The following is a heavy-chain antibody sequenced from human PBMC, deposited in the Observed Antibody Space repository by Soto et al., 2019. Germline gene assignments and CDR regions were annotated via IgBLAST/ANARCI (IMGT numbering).Heavy chain of an antibody. D-gene: IGHD1-1*01. V-gene: IGHV4-59*08. Sequence: SETLSLTCTVSGGSISSYYWSWIRQPPGKGLEWIGYIYYSGSTNYNPSLKSRVTISVDTTKNQFSLKLSCVTAADTAVYYCARTLWNDYYGMDVWGQGTTVTVSS. J-gene: IGHJ6*02. CDR2: IYYSGST. CDR3: ARTLWNDYYGMDV. CDR1: GGSISSYY.